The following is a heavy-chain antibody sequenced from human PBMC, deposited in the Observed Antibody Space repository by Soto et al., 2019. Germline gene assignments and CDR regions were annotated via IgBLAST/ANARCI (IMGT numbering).Heavy chain of an antibody. Sequence: SETLSLTCTVSGGSISSSSYYWGWIRQPPGKGLEWIGSIYYSGSTYYNPSLKSRVTISVDTSKNQFSLKLSSVTAADTAVYYCLRHPAHYYDSSGYYPNWGQGTPVTVSS. D-gene: IGHD3-22*01. CDR1: GGSISSSSYY. V-gene: IGHV4-39*01. CDR2: IYYSGST. J-gene: IGHJ4*02. CDR3: LRHPAHYYDSSGYYPN.